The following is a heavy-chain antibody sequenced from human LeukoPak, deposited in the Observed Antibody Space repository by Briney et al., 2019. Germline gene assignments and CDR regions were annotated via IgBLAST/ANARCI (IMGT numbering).Heavy chain of an antibody. CDR3: AKDLSRMVRGVREFDY. CDR2: ISGSGGST. V-gene: IGHV3-23*01. D-gene: IGHD3-10*01. Sequence: PGGSLRLSCAASGFTFSSYAMSWVRRAPGKGLEWVSAISGSGGSTYYADSVKGRFTISRDNSKNTLYLQMNSLRAEDTAVYYCAKDLSRMVRGVREFDYWGQGTLVTVSS. J-gene: IGHJ4*02. CDR1: GFTFSSYA.